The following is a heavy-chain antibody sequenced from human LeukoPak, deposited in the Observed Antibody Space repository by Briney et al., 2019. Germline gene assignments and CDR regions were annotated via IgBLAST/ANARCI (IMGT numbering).Heavy chain of an antibody. J-gene: IGHJ4*02. D-gene: IGHD3-16*01. CDR2: ISGSGGST. CDR1: GFTCSSYA. CDR3: AKWFVGFDY. Sequence: PGGYLRRSCAASGFTCSSYAMSWVRQAPGKGLEWVSAISGSGGSTYYADSVKGRFTISRDNSKNTLYLQMNRLRAEDTAVYYCAKWFVGFDYWGQGTLVTVSS. V-gene: IGHV3-23*01.